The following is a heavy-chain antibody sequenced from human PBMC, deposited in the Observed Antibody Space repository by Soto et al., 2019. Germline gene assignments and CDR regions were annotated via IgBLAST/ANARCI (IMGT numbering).Heavy chain of an antibody. CDR2: IFSDAER. CDR3: VRMNAESYSSYYAMDV. J-gene: IGHJ6*02. V-gene: IGHV2-26*01. CDR1: GFSLTTGRMG. D-gene: IGHD3-10*01. Sequence: SGPTLVNPTETLTLTCNVSGFSLTTGRMGVSWIRQPPGKALEWLAHIFSDAERSYSRSLQGRLTVSKVGSGSHVVLTMTNMDPVDTGTYFCVRMNAESYSSYYAMDVWGQGTTVTVSS.